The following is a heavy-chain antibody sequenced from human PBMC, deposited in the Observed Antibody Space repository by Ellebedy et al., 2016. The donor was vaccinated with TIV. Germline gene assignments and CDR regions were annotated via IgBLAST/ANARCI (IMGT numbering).Heavy chain of an antibody. D-gene: IGHD6-19*01. CDR2: ISGSGGST. CDR1: GFTFSSYA. Sequence: GESLKISCAASGFTFSSYAMSWVRQAPGKGLEWVSAISGSGGSTYYADSVKGRFTISRDNSKNTLYLQMNSLRAEDTAVYYCAKGPVAPGVYFDYWGQGTLVTVSS. V-gene: IGHV3-23*01. J-gene: IGHJ4*02. CDR3: AKGPVAPGVYFDY.